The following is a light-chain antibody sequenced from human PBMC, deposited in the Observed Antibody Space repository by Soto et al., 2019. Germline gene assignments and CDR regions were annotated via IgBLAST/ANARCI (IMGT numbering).Light chain of an antibody. V-gene: IGLV1-40*01. CDR2: DNS. Sequence: QSVLTQPPSVSGAPGQRVTISCTGSSSNIGAGYDVHWYQQLPGTAPKLLIYDNSKRPSGVPGRFAGSKSGTSASLAITGLQAEDEGDYYCQSYDSSLSGYVFGTGTKVT. CDR1: SSNIGAGYD. J-gene: IGLJ1*01. CDR3: QSYDSSLSGYV.